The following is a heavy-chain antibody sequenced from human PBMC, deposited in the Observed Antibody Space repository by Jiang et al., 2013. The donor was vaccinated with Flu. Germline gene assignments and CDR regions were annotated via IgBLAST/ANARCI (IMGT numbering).Heavy chain of an antibody. CDR3: ARNYYYNSGRVDP. Sequence: GPGLVKPSETLALTCTVSGGSIRSSSYHWAWIRQPPGKGLEWIGNIYYSGSTYYKPSLKSRVTISVDTSKNQFSLELTSVTAADTAVYYCARNYYYNSGRVDPWGQGTLVTVSS. J-gene: IGHJ5*02. CDR2: IYYSGST. D-gene: IGHD3-10*01. V-gene: IGHV4-39*01. CDR1: GGSIRSSSYH.